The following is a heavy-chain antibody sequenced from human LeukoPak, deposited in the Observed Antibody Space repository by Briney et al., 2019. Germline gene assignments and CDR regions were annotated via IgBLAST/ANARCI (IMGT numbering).Heavy chain of an antibody. CDR1: GFTFSSYW. D-gene: IGHD3-10*01. J-gene: IGHJ6*02. Sequence: GGSLRLSCAASGFTFSSYWMSWVRQAPGKGLEWVANIKQDGSEKYYVDSVKGRFTISRDNAKNSLYLQMNSLRAEDTAAYYCARDSKLLWFGDRVENGMDVWGQGTTVTVSS. CDR3: ARDSKLLWFGDRVENGMDV. V-gene: IGHV3-7*01. CDR2: IKQDGSEK.